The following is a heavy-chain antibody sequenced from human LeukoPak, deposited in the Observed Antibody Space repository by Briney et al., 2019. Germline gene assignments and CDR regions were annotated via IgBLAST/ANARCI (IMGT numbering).Heavy chain of an antibody. CDR3: ARGGGSGWYVDLGSYYYYYGMDV. D-gene: IGHD6-19*01. Sequence: SETLSLTCTVSGGSISSYYWSWIRQPPGKGLEWIGYIYYSGSTNYNPSLKSRVTISVDTSKNQFSLKLSSVTAADTAVYYCARGGGSGWYVDLGSYYYYYGMDVWGQGTTVTVSS. J-gene: IGHJ6*02. V-gene: IGHV4-59*01. CDR2: IYYSGST. CDR1: GGSISSYY.